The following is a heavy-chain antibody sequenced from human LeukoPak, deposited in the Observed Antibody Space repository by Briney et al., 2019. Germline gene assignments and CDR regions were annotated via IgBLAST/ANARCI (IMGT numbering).Heavy chain of an antibody. D-gene: IGHD4-11*01. Sequence: SETLSLTCTVSGGSISSGDYYWSWIRQPPGKGLEWIGYIYYSGSTYYNPSLKSRVTVSVDTSKNQFSLKLCSVTAADTAVYYCARSATVTTNYFDYWGQGTLVTVSS. CDR3: ARSATVTTNYFDY. V-gene: IGHV4-30-4*01. CDR1: GGSISSGDYY. J-gene: IGHJ4*02. CDR2: IYYSGST.